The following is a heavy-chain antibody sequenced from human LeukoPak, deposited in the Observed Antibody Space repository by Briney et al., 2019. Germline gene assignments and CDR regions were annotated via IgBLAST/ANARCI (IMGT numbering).Heavy chain of an antibody. Sequence: SETLPLTCAVYGGSFSGYYWSWIRQPPGKGLEWIGEINHSGSTNYNPPLKSRVTISVDTSKNQFSLKLSSVTAADTAMYYCARRSRYTSTWSHYFDLWGQGTLVTVSS. CDR3: ARRSRYTSTWSHYFDL. CDR1: GGSFSGYY. J-gene: IGHJ4*02. D-gene: IGHD6-13*01. CDR2: INHSGST. V-gene: IGHV4-34*01.